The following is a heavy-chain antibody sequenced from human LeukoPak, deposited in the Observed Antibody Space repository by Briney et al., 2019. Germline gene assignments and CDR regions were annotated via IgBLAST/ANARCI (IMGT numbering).Heavy chain of an antibody. Sequence: GGSLRLSCAASGFSFSSFAMTWVRQAPGKGLEWVSSITGGHYATYNTDSVKGRFTISRDNAQNTLYLQMNSLGADDTAIYYCTKDPNGDYIGAFDPWGQGTLVTVSS. J-gene: IGHJ5*02. V-gene: IGHV3-23*01. CDR3: TKDPNGDYIGAFDP. CDR2: ITGGHYAT. D-gene: IGHD4-17*01. CDR1: GFSFSSFA.